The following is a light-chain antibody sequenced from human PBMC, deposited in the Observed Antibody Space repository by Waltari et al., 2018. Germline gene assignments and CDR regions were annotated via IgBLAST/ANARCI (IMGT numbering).Light chain of an antibody. CDR2: YDS. V-gene: IGLV3-21*04. J-gene: IGLJ2*01. CDR3: QVCDDSNKSGV. CDR1: NLERKS. Sequence: SSVLSQTPSVSLAPGQTAIITCGGDNLERKSVNWDQLQPGQAPGLVMFYDSDRPPGIPHRFSGSNSGHTATLTISRVEDDDEADYFRQVCDDSNKSGVFAGGTKLTVL.